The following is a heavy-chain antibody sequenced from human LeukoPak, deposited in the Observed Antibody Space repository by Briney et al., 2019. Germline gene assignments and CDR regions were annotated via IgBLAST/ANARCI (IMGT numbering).Heavy chain of an antibody. J-gene: IGHJ4*02. CDR3: AKDGIPGRATYYFDY. D-gene: IGHD1-26*01. CDR2: ISGSGGST. V-gene: IGHV3-23*01. CDR1: GFTFSSYA. Sequence: GGSLRLSCAASGFTFSSYAMSWVRQAPGKGLEWVSAISGSGGSTYYADSVRGRFTISRDNSKNTLYLQMNSLRAEDTALYYCAKDGIPGRATYYFDYWGQGTLVTVSS.